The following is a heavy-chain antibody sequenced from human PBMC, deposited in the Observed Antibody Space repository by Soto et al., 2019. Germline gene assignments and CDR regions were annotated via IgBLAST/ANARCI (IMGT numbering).Heavy chain of an antibody. CDR1: GFTFSSYA. J-gene: IGHJ4*02. V-gene: IGHV3-23*01. Sequence: GGSLRLSCAASGFTFSSYAMSWVRQASGKGLEWVSAISGSGGSTYYADSVKGRFTISRDNSKNTLYLQMNSLRAEDTAVYYCAKDMIPIYVDIVATTLFDYWGQGTLVTVSS. D-gene: IGHD5-12*01. CDR3: AKDMIPIYVDIVATTLFDY. CDR2: ISGSGGST.